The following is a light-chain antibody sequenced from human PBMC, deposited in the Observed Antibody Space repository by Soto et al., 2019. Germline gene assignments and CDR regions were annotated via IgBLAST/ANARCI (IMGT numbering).Light chain of an antibody. J-gene: IGKJ1*01. V-gene: IGKV1-5*03. CDR1: QDISNY. Sequence: DIQMTQSPSSLSASVGDRVTITCQASQDISNYLNWYQRKPGKAPKLLIYKASSLESGVPSRFSGSGSGTEFTLTISSLQPDDFATYYCQHYNSYSEAFGQGTKGDIK. CDR3: QHYNSYSEA. CDR2: KAS.